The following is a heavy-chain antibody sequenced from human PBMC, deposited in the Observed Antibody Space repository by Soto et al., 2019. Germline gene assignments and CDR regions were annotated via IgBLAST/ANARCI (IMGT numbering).Heavy chain of an antibody. CDR2: ISDTGSST. V-gene: IGHV3-23*01. Sequence: GGSLRLSCAASGFTFSNYAMSWVRQAPGKGLEWVSGISDTGSSTYYADSVKGRFTISRDHYKNTLFLQMNSLRAEDTAVYYCAKDTPTLVALFAYWGKGTLVTVSS. J-gene: IGHJ4*02. D-gene: IGHD5-12*01. CDR3: AKDTPTLVALFAY. CDR1: GFTFSNYA.